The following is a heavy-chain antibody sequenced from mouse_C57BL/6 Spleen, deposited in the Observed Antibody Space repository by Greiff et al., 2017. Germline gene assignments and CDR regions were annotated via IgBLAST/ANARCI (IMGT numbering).Heavy chain of an antibody. CDR1: GYTFTSYG. CDR2: IYPRSGNT. V-gene: IGHV1-81*01. J-gene: IGHJ3*01. D-gene: IGHD1-3*01. CDR3: ARSYNEEGGPFAY. Sequence: SGAELARPGASVKLSCKASGYTFTSYGISWVKQRTGQGLEWIGEIYPRSGNTYYNEKLKGKATLTADKSSSTAYMELRSLTSEDSAVYFWARSYNEEGGPFAYWGQGTLVTVSA.